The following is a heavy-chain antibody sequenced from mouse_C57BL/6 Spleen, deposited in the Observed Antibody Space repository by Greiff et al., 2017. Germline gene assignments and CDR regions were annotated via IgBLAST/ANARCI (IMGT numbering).Heavy chain of an antibody. CDR3: ARRGGTTYFDY. V-gene: IGHV5-6*01. CDR2: ISSGGSYT. Sequence: EVQLVESGGDLVKPGGSLKLSCAASGFTFSSYGMSWVRQTPDKRLEWVATISSGGSYTYYPDSVKGRFTISRDNAKNTLYLQMSSLKSEDTAMYYCARRGGTTYFDYWGQGTTLTVSS. D-gene: IGHD4-1*01. J-gene: IGHJ2*01. CDR1: GFTFSSYG.